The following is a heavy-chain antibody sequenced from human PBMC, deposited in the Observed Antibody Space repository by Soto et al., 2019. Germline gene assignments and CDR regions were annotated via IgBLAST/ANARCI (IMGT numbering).Heavy chain of an antibody. CDR1: GGTFSSYA. CDR2: IIPIFGTA. Sequence: QVQLVQSGAEVKKPGSSVKVSCKASGGTFSSYAISWVRQAPGQGLEWMGGIIPIFGTANYAQKLQGTVTITADESTSTAYMELSSLRSEDTAVYYCARDRPLKYYDSRRVGWFDPWGQGTLVTVSS. D-gene: IGHD3-22*01. J-gene: IGHJ5*02. CDR3: ARDRPLKYYDSRRVGWFDP. V-gene: IGHV1-69*01.